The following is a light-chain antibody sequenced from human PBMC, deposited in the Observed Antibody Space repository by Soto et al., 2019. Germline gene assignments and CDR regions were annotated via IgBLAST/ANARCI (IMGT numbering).Light chain of an antibody. CDR1: TSDVGAYNY. J-gene: IGLJ1*01. V-gene: IGLV2-14*01. CDR2: EVS. CDR3: SSKTSSSSPFV. Sequence: QSCLTQPASVSVSPGQSITISCTGSTSDVGAYNYVSWYKHHPGQAPQLMIYEVSNRPSGVSNRFSGSKSGNTASLTISGLQADDEGDYYCSSKTSSSSPFVFGTGPKVTVL.